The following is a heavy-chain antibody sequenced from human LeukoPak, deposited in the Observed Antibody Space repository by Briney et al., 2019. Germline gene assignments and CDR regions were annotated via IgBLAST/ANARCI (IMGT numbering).Heavy chain of an antibody. Sequence: ASVKVSCKASGYTFTGYYMHWVRQAPGQGLEWIGWINPNSGGTNYAQKFQGRVTMTRDTSISTAYMELSRLRSDDTAVYYCARNPMVRGVIISHYYYYMDVWGKGTTVTVSS. CDR1: GYTFTGYY. J-gene: IGHJ6*03. V-gene: IGHV1-2*02. CDR3: ARNPMVRGVIISHYYYYMDV. D-gene: IGHD3-10*01. CDR2: INPNSGGT.